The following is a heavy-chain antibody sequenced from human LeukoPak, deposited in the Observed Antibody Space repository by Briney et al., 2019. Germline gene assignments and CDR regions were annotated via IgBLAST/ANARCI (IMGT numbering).Heavy chain of an antibody. CDR1: GLTFSSHP. CDR2: ISGSGSRT. J-gene: IGHJ4*02. CDR3: AKDGEYSYGYLKAPYYFDY. V-gene: IGHV3-23*01. D-gene: IGHD5-18*01. Sequence: GGSLRLSCAASGLTFSSHPMSWVRQAPGKGLEWVSAISGSGSRTYYADSVKGRFTISRDNSKNTLYLRISSLRVEDTAVYYCAKDGEYSYGYLKAPYYFDYWGQGTLVTVSS.